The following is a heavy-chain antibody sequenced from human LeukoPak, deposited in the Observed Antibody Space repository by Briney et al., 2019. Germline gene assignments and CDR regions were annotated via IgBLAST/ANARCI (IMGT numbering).Heavy chain of an antibody. CDR3: ARRGHYCSSTNCYHYFDY. J-gene: IGHJ4*02. CDR1: GFTFSDYY. CDR2: ISSSGSTI. V-gene: IGHV3-11*01. Sequence: GGSLRLSCAASGFTFSDYYMSWIRQAPGKGLEWVSYISSSGSTIYYADSVKGRFTISRGNAQNSLYLQMNSLRAEDTALYYCARRGHYCSSTNCYHYFDYWGQGILVTVSS. D-gene: IGHD2-2*01.